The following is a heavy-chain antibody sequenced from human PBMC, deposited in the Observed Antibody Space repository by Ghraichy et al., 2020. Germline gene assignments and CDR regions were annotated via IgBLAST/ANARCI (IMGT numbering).Heavy chain of an antibody. Sequence: GVLRLSCAASGFTFSDYAMAWVRQAPGKGLEWVSSISGSGGGRYYSDSVKGRFSVSRDNSANTVYLEMNSLRAEDTAVYFCARRLGVVASKGFDFWGQGSLVTVSP. CDR1: GFTFSDYA. CDR2: ISGSGGGR. J-gene: IGHJ4*02. D-gene: IGHD2-21*01. V-gene: IGHV3-23*01. CDR3: ARRLGVVASKGFDF.